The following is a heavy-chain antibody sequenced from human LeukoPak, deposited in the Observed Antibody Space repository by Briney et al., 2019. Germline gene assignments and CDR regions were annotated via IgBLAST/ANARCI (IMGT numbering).Heavy chain of an antibody. CDR3: ARAGDAYSSSAPNWYFDL. Sequence: GGSLRLSCAASGFTFSSYSMNWVRQAPGKGLEWVSSISSSSSYIYYADSVKGRFTISRDNAKNSLYLQMNSLRAEDTAVYYCARAGDAYSSSAPNWYFDLWGRGTLVTVSS. CDR2: ISSSSSYI. J-gene: IGHJ2*01. V-gene: IGHV3-21*01. D-gene: IGHD6-6*01. CDR1: GFTFSSYS.